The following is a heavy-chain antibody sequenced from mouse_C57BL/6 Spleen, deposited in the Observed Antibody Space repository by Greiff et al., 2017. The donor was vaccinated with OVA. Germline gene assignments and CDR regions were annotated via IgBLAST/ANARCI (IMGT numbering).Heavy chain of an antibody. CDR3: ARRGNSNLFAY. CDR2: IWSGGST. Sequence: QVQLQQSGPGLVQPSQSLSITCTVSGFSLTSHGAHWVRQSPGKGLEWLGVIWSGGSTDYNAAFISRLSISKDNSKSQVIFKMNSLQDDDTAIYYCARRGNSNLFAYWGQGTLVTVSA. D-gene: IGHD2-5*01. CDR1: GFSLTSHG. V-gene: IGHV2-2*01. J-gene: IGHJ3*01.